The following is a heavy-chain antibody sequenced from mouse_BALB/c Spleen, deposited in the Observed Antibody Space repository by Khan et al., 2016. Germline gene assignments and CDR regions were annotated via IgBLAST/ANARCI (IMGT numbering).Heavy chain of an antibody. J-gene: IGHJ2*01. V-gene: IGHV14-3*02. CDR1: GFNIKDTY. CDR3: ASCDFDY. Sequence: VQLKESGAELVKPGASVKLSCTASGFNIKDTYMHWVKQRPEQGLEWIGRIDPANGNTKYDPKFQGKATITADTSSNTAYLQLSSLTSEDTAVYCCASCDFDYWGQGTTLPVSS. CDR2: IDPANGNT.